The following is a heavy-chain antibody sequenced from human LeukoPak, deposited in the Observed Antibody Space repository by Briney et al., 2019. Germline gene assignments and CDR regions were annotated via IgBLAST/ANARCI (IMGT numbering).Heavy chain of an antibody. CDR3: AKGGTYYYDSSGYS. Sequence: GRSLGLSCAASGFTFDDYAMHWVRQAPGKGLEWVSGISWNSGSIGYADSVKGRFTISRDNAKNSLYLQMNSLRAEDMALYYCAKGGTYYYDSSGYSWGQGTLVTVSS. CDR1: GFTFDDYA. J-gene: IGHJ4*02. CDR2: ISWNSGSI. D-gene: IGHD3-22*01. V-gene: IGHV3-9*03.